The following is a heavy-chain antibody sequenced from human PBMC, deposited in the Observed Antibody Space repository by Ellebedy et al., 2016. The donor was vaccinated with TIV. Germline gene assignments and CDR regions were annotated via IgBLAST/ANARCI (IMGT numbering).Heavy chain of an antibody. CDR1: GFTFDDYG. V-gene: IGHV3-20*04. CDR3: ARTDSGSYYGVDYVY. J-gene: IGHJ4*02. D-gene: IGHD1-26*01. CDR2: INWNGGST. Sequence: GESLKISCAASGFTFDDYGMSWVRQAPGKGLEWVSGINWNGGSTGYADSVKGRFTISRDNAKNSRYLEMNSLRAEDTALYYCARTDSGSYYGVDYVYWGQGTLVTVSS.